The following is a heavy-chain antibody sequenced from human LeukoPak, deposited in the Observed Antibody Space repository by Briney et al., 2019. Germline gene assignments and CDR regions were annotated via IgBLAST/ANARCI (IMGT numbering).Heavy chain of an antibody. CDR3: ARGSSYRYYFDY. D-gene: IGHD5-18*01. CDR2: IYYSGST. V-gene: IGHV4-59*01. J-gene: IGHJ4*02. CDR1: GGSISSYY. Sequence: SETLSLTCTVSGGSISSYYWSWIRQPPGKGLEWIGYIYYSGSTNYNPSLKSRVTISVDTSKNQFSLKLSSVTAADTAVYYCARGSSYRYYFDYWGQGTLITVSS.